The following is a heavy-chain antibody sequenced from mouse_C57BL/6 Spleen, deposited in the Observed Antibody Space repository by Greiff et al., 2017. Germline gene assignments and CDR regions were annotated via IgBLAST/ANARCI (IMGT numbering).Heavy chain of an antibody. CDR2: INPSTGGT. CDR3: AKALYSNYLAWFAY. J-gene: IGHJ3*01. D-gene: IGHD2-5*01. Sequence: VQLQQSGPELVKPGASVKISCKASGYSFTGYYMNWVKQSPEKSLEWIGEINPSTGGTTYNQKFKAKATLTVDKSSSTAYMQLKSLTSEDSAVYYCAKALYSNYLAWFAYWGQGTLVTVSA. V-gene: IGHV1-42*01. CDR1: GYSFTGYY.